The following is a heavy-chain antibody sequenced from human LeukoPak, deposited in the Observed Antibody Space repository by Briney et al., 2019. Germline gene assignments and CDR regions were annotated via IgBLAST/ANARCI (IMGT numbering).Heavy chain of an antibody. J-gene: IGHJ4*02. V-gene: IGHV3-23*01. CDR2: ISGSGGST. CDR1: GFTFSSYA. CDR3: AKLTSLYFFDY. Sequence: GGSLRLSCAASGFTFSSYAMSWVRQAPGKGLEWVSAISGSGGSTYYADSVKGRFTISRDNSKNMLFLQMNSLRAEDTALYYCAKLTSLYFFDYWGQGTLVTVSS.